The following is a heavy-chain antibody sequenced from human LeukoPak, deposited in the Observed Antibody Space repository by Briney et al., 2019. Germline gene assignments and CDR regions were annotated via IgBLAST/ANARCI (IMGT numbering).Heavy chain of an antibody. Sequence: GGSLRLSCAASGFTFDDYAMHWVRQAPGKGLEWVSGISWNSGSIGYADSVKGRFTISRDNAKNSLYLQMNSLRAEDMALYYCAKVGYCSSTSCYFGAFDIWGQGTMVTVSS. CDR3: AKVGYCSSTSCYFGAFDI. D-gene: IGHD2-2*01. V-gene: IGHV3-9*03. CDR2: ISWNSGSI. J-gene: IGHJ3*02. CDR1: GFTFDDYA.